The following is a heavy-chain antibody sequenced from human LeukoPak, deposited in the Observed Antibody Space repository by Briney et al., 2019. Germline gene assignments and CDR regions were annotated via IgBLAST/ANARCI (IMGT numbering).Heavy chain of an antibody. V-gene: IGHV1-2*02. CDR2: INPNSGGT. CDR1: GYTFTGYY. CDR3: ARGVELLWFGELSTFDY. J-gene: IGHJ4*02. D-gene: IGHD3-10*01. Sequence: ASVTVSCKASGYTFTGYYMHWVRQAPGQGLEWMGWINPNSGGTNYAQKFQGRVTMTRDTSISTAYMELSRLRSDDTAVYYCARGVELLWFGELSTFDYWGQGTLVTVSS.